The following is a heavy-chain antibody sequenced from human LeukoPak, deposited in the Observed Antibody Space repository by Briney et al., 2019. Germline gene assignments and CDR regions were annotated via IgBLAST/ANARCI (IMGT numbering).Heavy chain of an antibody. CDR1: GFTFSSYA. D-gene: IGHD3-10*01. Sequence: GGSLRLSCAASGFTFSSYAMSWVRQAPGKGLEWVAVISYDGSNKYYADSVKGRFTISRDNAKNSLYLQMNSLRAEDTAVYYCARGGGWFGELLSWWFDPWGQGTLVTVSS. J-gene: IGHJ5*02. CDR3: ARGGGWFGELLSWWFDP. CDR2: ISYDGSNK. V-gene: IGHV3-30*04.